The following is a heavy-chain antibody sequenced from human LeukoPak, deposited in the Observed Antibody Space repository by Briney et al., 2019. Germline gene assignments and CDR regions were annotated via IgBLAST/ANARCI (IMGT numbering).Heavy chain of an antibody. CDR1: GFTFSSYS. J-gene: IGHJ4*02. D-gene: IGHD1-26*01. V-gene: IGHV3-48*01. CDR2: ISSSSTI. CDR3: AGGYSGSHDY. Sequence: GGSLRLSCAASGFTFSSYSMNWVRQAPGKGLEWVSYISSSSTIYYADSVKGRFTISRDNAKNSLYLQMNSLRAEDTAVYYCAGGYSGSHDYWGQGTLVTVSS.